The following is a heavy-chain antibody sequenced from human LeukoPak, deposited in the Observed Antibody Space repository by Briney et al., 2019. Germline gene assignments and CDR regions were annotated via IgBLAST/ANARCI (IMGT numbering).Heavy chain of an antibody. V-gene: IGHV1-69*04. D-gene: IGHD3-9*01. Sequence: SVKVSCKASGGTFSSYAISWVRQAPGQGLEWMGRIIPILGIANYAQKFQGRVTITADTSTSTAYMELRSLRSDDTAVYYCARDDWGPSDAFDIWGQGTMVTVSS. J-gene: IGHJ3*02. CDR1: GGTFSSYA. CDR3: ARDDWGPSDAFDI. CDR2: IIPILGIA.